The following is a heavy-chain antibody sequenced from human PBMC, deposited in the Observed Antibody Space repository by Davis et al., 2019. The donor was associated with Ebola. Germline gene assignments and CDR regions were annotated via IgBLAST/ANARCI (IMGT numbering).Heavy chain of an antibody. J-gene: IGHJ4*02. Sequence: PGGSLRLSCAASGFTFGSYAMHWVRQAPGKGLEWVAVISYDGNEKYHADTVKGRFTISRDNSKDTLYLQMNSLGAEDTAMYYCASRPRRAAAGDHWGQGTRVTVSS. V-gene: IGHV3-30-3*01. CDR2: ISYDGNEK. D-gene: IGHD6-13*01. CDR1: GFTFGSYA. CDR3: ASRPRRAAAGDH.